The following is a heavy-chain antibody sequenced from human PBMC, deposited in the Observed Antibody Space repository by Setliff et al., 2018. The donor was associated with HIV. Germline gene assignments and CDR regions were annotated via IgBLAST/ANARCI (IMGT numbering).Heavy chain of an antibody. CDR1: GGSASNSRYW. CDR2: IFYTGST. Sequence: SETLSLTCTVSGGSASNSRYWWGWIRQSPGKGPEWIAIIFYTGSTHYNPSLKSRVTISVDTSKNQFSLKLSSVTAADTALYYCSKWDTIILADSWGRGTLVTVSS. V-gene: IGHV4-39*07. CDR3: SKWDTIILADS. D-gene: IGHD1-26*01. J-gene: IGHJ4*02.